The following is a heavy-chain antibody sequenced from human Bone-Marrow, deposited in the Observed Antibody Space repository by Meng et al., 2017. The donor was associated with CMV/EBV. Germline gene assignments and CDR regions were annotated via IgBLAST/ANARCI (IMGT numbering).Heavy chain of an antibody. J-gene: IGHJ4*02. CDR3: VRGVAESLGWEMGY. CDR2: MDQDGSSR. V-gene: IGHV3-74*02. D-gene: IGHD1-26*01. Sequence: EVDAAVSCGGPVKSWGSRGIGCVGAGFSFSYYTMNWVRQGQGKWLDSGTRMDQDGSSRIYADPVHVRFTISRDNGKNTLYLQMDSLRSEEKAFYYCVRGVAESLGWEMGYWGQGALVTVAS. CDR1: GFSFSYYT.